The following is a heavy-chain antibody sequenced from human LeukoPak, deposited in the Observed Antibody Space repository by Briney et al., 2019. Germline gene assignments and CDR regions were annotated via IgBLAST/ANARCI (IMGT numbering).Heavy chain of an antibody. Sequence: ASVRVSCKASGYTFSSYGISWVRQAPGQGLEWKGWVSAHNGDTNYAQELQGRVTMTTDTSTNTAYMELRSLTFDDTAVYYCARGLWFGELDYGMDVWGQGTTVAVSS. CDR1: GYTFSSYG. D-gene: IGHD3-10*01. CDR3: ARGLWFGELDYGMDV. V-gene: IGHV1-18*01. CDR2: VSAHNGDT. J-gene: IGHJ6*02.